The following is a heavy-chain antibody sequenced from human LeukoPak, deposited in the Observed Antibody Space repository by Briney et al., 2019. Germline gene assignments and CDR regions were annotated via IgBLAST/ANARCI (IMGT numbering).Heavy chain of an antibody. CDR3: ARPLYYYDSSGYWPDAFDI. CDR1: GFTFSSYA. CDR2: ISYDGSNK. D-gene: IGHD3-22*01. V-gene: IGHV3-30-3*01. Sequence: PGRSLRLSCAASGFTFSSYAMHWVRQAPGKGLEWVAVISYDGSNKYYADSVKGRFTISRDNSKNTLYLQMNSLRAEDTAVYYCARPLYYYDSSGYWPDAFDIWGQGTMVTVSS. J-gene: IGHJ3*02.